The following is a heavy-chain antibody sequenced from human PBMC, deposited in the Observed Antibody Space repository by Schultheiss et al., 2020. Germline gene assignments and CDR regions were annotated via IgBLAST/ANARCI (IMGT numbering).Heavy chain of an antibody. V-gene: IGHV4-4*08. D-gene: IGHD6-19*01. Sequence: SETLSLTCTVSGGSISSYYWSWIRQPPGKGLEWIGRIYTSGSTNYNPSLKSRVTISVDTSKNQFSLKLSSVTAADTAVYYCARSIAVADYYGLDVWGQGTTVTVSS. J-gene: IGHJ6*02. CDR3: ARSIAVADYYGLDV. CDR2: IYTSGST. CDR1: GGSISSYY.